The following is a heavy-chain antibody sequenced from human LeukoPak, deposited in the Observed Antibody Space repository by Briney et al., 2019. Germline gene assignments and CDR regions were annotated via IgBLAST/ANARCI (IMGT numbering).Heavy chain of an antibody. CDR1: GGTFSSYA. Sequence: ASVKVSCKASGGTFSSYAISWVRQAPGQGLEWMGRIIPILGIANYAQKFQGRVTITADKSTGTAYMELSSLRSEDTAVYYCARAKFSSTSCYRDWGQGTLVTASS. V-gene: IGHV1-69*04. CDR3: ARAKFSSTSCYRD. J-gene: IGHJ4*02. D-gene: IGHD2-2*02. CDR2: IIPILGIA.